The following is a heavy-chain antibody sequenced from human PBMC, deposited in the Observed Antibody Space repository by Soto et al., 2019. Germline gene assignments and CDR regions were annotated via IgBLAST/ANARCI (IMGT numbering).Heavy chain of an antibody. Sequence: QVQLVQSGAEVKKPGSSVKVSCKASGGTFSSYAISWVRQAPGQGLEWMGGIIPIFGTADSAQKFQGRVTITADESTSTGNMELSSLRSEDTAVYYCASHYDSSGYYFRGLDYWGHGTLVTVSS. V-gene: IGHV1-69*12. CDR1: GGTFSSYA. D-gene: IGHD3-22*01. CDR2: IIPIFGTA. CDR3: ASHYDSSGYYFRGLDY. J-gene: IGHJ4*01.